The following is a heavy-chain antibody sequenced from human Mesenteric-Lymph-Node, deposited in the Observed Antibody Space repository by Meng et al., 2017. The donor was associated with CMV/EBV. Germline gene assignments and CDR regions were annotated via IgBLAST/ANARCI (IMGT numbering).Heavy chain of an antibody. V-gene: IGHV4-61*01. D-gene: IGHD2/OR15-2a*01. J-gene: IGHJ6*02. CDR2: ISDSGST. Sequence: SETLSLTCTVSGGSVSSDSNYWSWIRQPPGKGLEWIGYISDSGSTNYNPSLESRVTISVDTSKTQFSLKLSSVTAADTAVYHCTRHNRPSRGNDYYGMDVWGQGTTVTVSS. CDR3: TRHNRPSRGNDYYGMDV. CDR1: GGSVSSDSNY.